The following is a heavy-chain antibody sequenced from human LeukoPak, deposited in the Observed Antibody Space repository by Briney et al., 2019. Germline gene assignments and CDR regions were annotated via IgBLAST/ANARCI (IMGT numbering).Heavy chain of an antibody. Sequence: SETLSLTCAVSGGSISSSNWWSWVRQPPGKGLEWIGEIYHSGSTNYNPSLKSRVTISVDKSKNQFSLRLSSVTAADTAVYYCARRVVAATYNWFDPWGQGTLVTVSS. J-gene: IGHJ5*02. D-gene: IGHD2-15*01. CDR1: GGSISSSNW. V-gene: IGHV4-4*02. CDR2: IYHSGST. CDR3: ARRVVAATYNWFDP.